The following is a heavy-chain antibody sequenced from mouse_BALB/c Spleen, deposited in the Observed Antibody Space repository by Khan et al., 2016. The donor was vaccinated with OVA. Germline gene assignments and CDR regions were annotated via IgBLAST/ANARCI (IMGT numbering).Heavy chain of an antibody. J-gene: IGHJ4*01. CDR3: ARAYYRYDGDYAMDY. CDR1: GFSLSRYN. D-gene: IGHD2-14*01. Sequence: QVQLKQSGPGLVAPSQSLSITCTVSGFSLSRYNIHWVRQPPGKGLEWLGMIWGGGGTDYNSTPKSRLSIRKDNSNSQVLLKMNSLQTDDTAMYYCARAYYRYDGDYAMDYWGQGTSVTVSS. CDR2: IWGGGGT. V-gene: IGHV2-6-4*01.